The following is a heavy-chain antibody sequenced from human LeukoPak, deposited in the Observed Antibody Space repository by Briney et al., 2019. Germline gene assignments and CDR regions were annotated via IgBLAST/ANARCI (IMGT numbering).Heavy chain of an antibody. D-gene: IGHD4/OR15-4a*01. Sequence: ASVKVSCKASCYTFTSYVISWVRQAPGQGLEWMGWISTYNGNTNYTQKLQGRVTMTTDTSTNTAYMELRSLRSDDTAVYYCAREDYGSFDYWGQGTLVTVSS. CDR3: AREDYGSFDY. CDR1: CYTFTSYV. J-gene: IGHJ4*02. V-gene: IGHV1-18*01. CDR2: ISTYNGNT.